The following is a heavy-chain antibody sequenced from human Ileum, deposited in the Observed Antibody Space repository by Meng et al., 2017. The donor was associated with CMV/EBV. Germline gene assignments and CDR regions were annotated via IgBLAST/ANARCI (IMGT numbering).Heavy chain of an antibody. D-gene: IGHD6-19*01. V-gene: IGHV1-2*02. CDR1: GYTFTAFY. CDR3: VRNLIRGWGYDM. CDR2: IHPNTGDT. Sequence: QVQRVQCGAEVEKPGASVKVSCKASGYTFTAFYIHWVRQTPVQGLEWMGWIHPNTGDTKYAQKFWGRFTMTRATSINTAYMELNSLTSDDTAVYYCVRNLIRGWGYDMWGQGTLVTVSS. J-gene: IGHJ4*02.